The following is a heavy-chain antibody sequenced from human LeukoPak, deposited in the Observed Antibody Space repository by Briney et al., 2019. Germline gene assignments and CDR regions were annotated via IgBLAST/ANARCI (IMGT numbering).Heavy chain of an antibody. CDR2: IWYDGSKK. V-gene: IGHV3-33*08. CDR3: TCAYSAGWFTY. D-gene: IGHD3-16*01. J-gene: IGHJ4*02. Sequence: AGGCLRLSCAASGFTFSSYSMNWVRQAPGKGLEWVAVIWYDGSKKFYADPVNGRFTISRDDSKNTLYLQMSGLRADDTAVYYCTCAYSAGWFTYWGQGTPVTVSS. CDR1: GFTFSSYS.